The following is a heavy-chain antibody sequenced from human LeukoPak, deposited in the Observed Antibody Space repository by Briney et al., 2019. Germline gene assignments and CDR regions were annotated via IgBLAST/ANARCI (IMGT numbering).Heavy chain of an antibody. CDR1: GYRFTSYW. CDR3: ARVGADYDILTGYDY. J-gene: IGHJ4*02. V-gene: IGHV5-51*01. CDR2: IYPDDSDT. D-gene: IGHD3-9*01. Sequence: GESLQISCQGSGYRFTSYWIGWVRQMPGKGLEWMGIIYPDDSDTRHGPSFQGQVTISADKSISTAYLQWSSLKASDTAMYYCARVGADYDILTGYDYWGQGTLVTVSS.